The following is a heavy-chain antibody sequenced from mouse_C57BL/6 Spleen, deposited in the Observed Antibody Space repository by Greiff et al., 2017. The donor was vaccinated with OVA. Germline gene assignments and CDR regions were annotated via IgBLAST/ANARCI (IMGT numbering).Heavy chain of an antibody. CDR3: AREGYGSRDC. V-gene: IGHV1-55*01. CDR2: IYPGSGST. J-gene: IGHJ2*01. D-gene: IGHD1-1*01. CDR1: GYTFTGYW. Sequence: VQLQQPGAELVKPGASVKLSCKASGYTFTGYWITWVKQRPGQGLEWIGDIYPGSGSTNYNDKFKGKATLTVDTSSSTAYMQLSSLTSEDSAFYYCAREGYGSRDCWGQGTTLTVSS.